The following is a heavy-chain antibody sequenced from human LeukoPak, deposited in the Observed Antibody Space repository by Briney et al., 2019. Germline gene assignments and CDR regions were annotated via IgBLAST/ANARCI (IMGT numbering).Heavy chain of an antibody. V-gene: IGHV3-11*01. D-gene: IGHD3-10*01. CDR1: GFTFSDYY. CDR3: AREGHTYGSDY. CDR2: VSQSGTTI. Sequence: GGSLRLSCTSSGFTFSDYYMSWIRQAPGKGLEWISYVSQSGTTIYYADSMKGRFTISRDNGKNSLYLQMNSLRAEDTGMYYCAREGHTYGSDYWGQGTLVTASS. J-gene: IGHJ4*02.